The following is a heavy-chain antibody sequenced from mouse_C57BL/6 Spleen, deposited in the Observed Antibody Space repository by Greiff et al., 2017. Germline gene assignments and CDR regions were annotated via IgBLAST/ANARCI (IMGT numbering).Heavy chain of an antibody. D-gene: IGHD2-4*01. CDR2: IDPSDSDT. CDR3: ARTFYYDYDAGYAMDY. CDR1: GYTFTSYW. J-gene: IGHJ4*01. V-gene: IGHV1-52*01. Sequence: VQLQQPGAELVRPGSSVKLSCKASGYTFTSYWMHWVKQRPIQGLEWIGNIDPSDSDTHYNQKFKDKATLTVDKSSSTAYMQLSSLTSEDSAVYYCARTFYYDYDAGYAMDYWGQGTSVTVSS.